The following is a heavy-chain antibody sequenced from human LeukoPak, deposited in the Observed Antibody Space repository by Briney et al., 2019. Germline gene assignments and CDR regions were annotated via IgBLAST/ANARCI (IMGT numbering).Heavy chain of an antibody. CDR3: ARGPQFCSGGSCYGYYFDY. V-gene: IGHV3-21*01. CDR2: ISSSGSYI. CDR1: GFTFSSYS. D-gene: IGHD2-15*01. Sequence: KAGGSLRLSCAASGFTFSSYSMNWVRQPPGKGLEWVSSISSSGSYIYYADSVKGRFSISRDSAKNSLYLQMNSLRAEDTAVYYCARGPQFCSGGSCYGYYFDYWGQGTLVIVSS. J-gene: IGHJ4*02.